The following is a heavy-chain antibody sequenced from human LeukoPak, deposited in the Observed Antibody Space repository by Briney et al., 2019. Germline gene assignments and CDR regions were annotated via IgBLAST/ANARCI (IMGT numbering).Heavy chain of an antibody. D-gene: IGHD2-2*01. J-gene: IGHJ5*02. Sequence: ASVKVSCKASGYTFTGYYMHWVRQAPGQELEWMGWINPNSGGTNYAQKFQGRVTMTRDTSISTAYMELSRLRSDDTAVYYCARGYCSSTSCFGFDPWGQGTLVTVSS. CDR1: GYTFTGYY. CDR3: ARGYCSSTSCFGFDP. V-gene: IGHV1-2*02. CDR2: INPNSGGT.